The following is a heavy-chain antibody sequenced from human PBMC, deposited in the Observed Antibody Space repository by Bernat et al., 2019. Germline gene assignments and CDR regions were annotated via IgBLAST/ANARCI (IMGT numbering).Heavy chain of an antibody. D-gene: IGHD6-19*01. CDR1: GFTFSSYA. V-gene: IGHV3-23*01. J-gene: IGHJ4*02. Sequence: EVQLLESGGGLVQPGGSLRLSCAASGFTFSSYAMSWVRQAPGKGLEWVSAISGSGGSTYYADSVKGRFTISRDNSKNTLYLQMNSLRAEYTAVYYCAKDSGYSSGYSTEFDYWGQGTLVTVSS. CDR2: ISGSGGST. CDR3: AKDSGYSSGYSTEFDY.